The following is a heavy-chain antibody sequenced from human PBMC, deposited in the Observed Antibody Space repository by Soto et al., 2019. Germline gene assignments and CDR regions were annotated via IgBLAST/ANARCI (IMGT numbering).Heavy chain of an antibody. V-gene: IGHV3-21*01. J-gene: IGHJ6*02. D-gene: IGHD3-22*01. CDR2: ISSSSSYI. CDR3: AKDEYYYDSSGYGHYYYGMDV. Sequence: PGGSLRLSCAASGFTFSSYSMNWVRQAPGKGLEWVSSISSSSSYIYYADSVKGRFTISRDNSKSTLYLQMNSLRAEDTAVYYCAKDEYYYDSSGYGHYYYGMDVWGQGTTVTVSS. CDR1: GFTFSSYS.